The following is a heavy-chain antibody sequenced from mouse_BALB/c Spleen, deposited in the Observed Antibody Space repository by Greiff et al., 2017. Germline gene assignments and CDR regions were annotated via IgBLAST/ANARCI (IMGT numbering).Heavy chain of an antibody. CDR3: ARGIYDGYPFAY. Sequence: VQLQQSGAELAKPGASVKMSCKASGYTFTSYWMHWVKQRPGQGLEWIGYINPSTGYTEYNQKFKDKATLTADKSSSTAYMQLSSLTSEDSAVYYCARGIYDGYPFAYWGQGTLVTVSA. D-gene: IGHD2-3*01. V-gene: IGHV1-7*01. J-gene: IGHJ3*01. CDR1: GYTFTSYW. CDR2: INPSTGYT.